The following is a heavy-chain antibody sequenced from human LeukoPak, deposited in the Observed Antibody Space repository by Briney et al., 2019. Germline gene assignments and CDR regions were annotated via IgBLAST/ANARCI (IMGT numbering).Heavy chain of an antibody. J-gene: IGHJ1*01. Sequence: PGGSLRLSCAASGFTFSSYSMNWVRQAPGKGLEWVSSISSSSSYIYYADSVKGRFTISRDNAKNSLYLKMNSLRAEDTAVYYCATHSVAQYFQHWGQGTLVTVSS. CDR3: ATHSVAQYFQH. CDR1: GFTFSSYS. V-gene: IGHV3-21*01. D-gene: IGHD4-23*01. CDR2: ISSSSSYI.